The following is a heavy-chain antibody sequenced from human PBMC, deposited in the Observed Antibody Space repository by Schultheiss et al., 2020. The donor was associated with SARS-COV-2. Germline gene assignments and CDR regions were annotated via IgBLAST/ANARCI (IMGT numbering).Heavy chain of an antibody. CDR1: GGSISSYY. J-gene: IGHJ6*03. CDR3: ARQGWIVGATTLSYYYYMDV. Sequence: SQTLSLTCTVSGGSISSYYWSWIRQPPGKGLEWIGEINHSGSTNYNPSLKSRVTISVDTSKNQFSLKLSSVTAADTAVYYCARQGWIVGATTLSYYYYMDVWGKGTTVTVSS. D-gene: IGHD1-26*01. V-gene: IGHV4-34*01. CDR2: INHSGST.